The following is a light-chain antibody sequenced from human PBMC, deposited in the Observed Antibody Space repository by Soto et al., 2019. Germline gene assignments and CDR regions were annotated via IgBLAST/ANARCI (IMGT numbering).Light chain of an antibody. J-gene: IGLJ2*01. CDR3: AAWDDSLSGVL. Sequence: QAVVTQPPSASGTPGQRVTISCSGSSSNIGGNTINWYQQLPGTAPKLLIYANDQRPSGVPDRFSGSKSATSGSLAISGLQSEDEADYYCAAWDDSLSGVLFGGGTQLTVL. CDR1: SSNIGGNT. CDR2: AND. V-gene: IGLV1-44*01.